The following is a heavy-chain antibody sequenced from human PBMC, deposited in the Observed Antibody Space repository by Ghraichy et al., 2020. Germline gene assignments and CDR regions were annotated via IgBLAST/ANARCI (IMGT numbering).Heavy chain of an antibody. CDR1: GGSFSGYY. CDR3: ARDGYSSSWYRSNLQEGTGLFDY. D-gene: IGHD6-13*01. J-gene: IGHJ4*02. Sequence: SETLSLTCAVYGGSFSGYYWSWIRQPPGKGLEWIGEINHSGSTNYNPSLKSRVTISVDTSKNQFSLKLSSVTAADTAVYYCARDGYSSSWYRSNLQEGTGLFDYWGQGTLVTVSS. V-gene: IGHV4-34*01. CDR2: INHSGST.